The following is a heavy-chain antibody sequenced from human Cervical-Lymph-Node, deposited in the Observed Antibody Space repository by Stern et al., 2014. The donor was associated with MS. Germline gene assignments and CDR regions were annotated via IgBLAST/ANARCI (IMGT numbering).Heavy chain of an antibody. V-gene: IGHV1-69*01. CDR2: IFPDFGKP. CDR1: GGTFSKFP. D-gene: IGHD6-13*01. J-gene: IGHJ5*02. CDR3: ALSSETSDRWYSLGYDL. Sequence: QVQLQQSGAEVTKPGSSVKVSCKASGGTFSKFPSSWVRQAPGQGLEWMGGIFPDFGKPTYAQDVRGRVTITAYVSTSTVYMELSSLRSDDSAVYYCALSSETSDRWYSLGYDLWGQGTLVTVSS.